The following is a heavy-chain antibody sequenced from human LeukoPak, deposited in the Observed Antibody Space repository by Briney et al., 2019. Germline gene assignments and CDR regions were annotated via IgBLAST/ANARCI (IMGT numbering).Heavy chain of an antibody. CDR1: GFIFNSYW. CDR3: ARDGPYDSSGYFDY. V-gene: IGHV3-7*01. D-gene: IGHD3-22*01. CDR2: VDQDGSEK. J-gene: IGHJ4*02. Sequence: PGGSLRLSCAASGFIFNSYWMNWLRQAPGKGLEWVANVDQDGSEKYYVGSVKGRFTISRDSSKNTLYLQMNSLRAEDTAVYYCARDGPYDSSGYFDYWGQGTLVTVSS.